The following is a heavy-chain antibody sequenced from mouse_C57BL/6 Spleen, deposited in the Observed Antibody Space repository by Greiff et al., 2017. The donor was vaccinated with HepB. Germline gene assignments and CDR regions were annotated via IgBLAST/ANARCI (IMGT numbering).Heavy chain of an antibody. CDR1: GYTFTSYW. D-gene: IGHD3-2*02. J-gene: IGHJ2*01. CDR2: IDPSDSET. Sequence: QVQLKQPGAELVRPGSSVKLSCKASGYTFTSYWMHWVKQRPIQGLEWIGNIDPSDSETHYNQKFKDKATLTVDKSSSTAYMQLSSLTSEDSAVYYCARGSSGLDYWGQGTTLTVSS. V-gene: IGHV1-52*01. CDR3: ARGSSGLDY.